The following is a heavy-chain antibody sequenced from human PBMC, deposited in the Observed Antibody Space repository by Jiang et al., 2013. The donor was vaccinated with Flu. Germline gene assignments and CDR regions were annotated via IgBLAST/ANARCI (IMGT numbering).Heavy chain of an antibody. CDR3: ARQTMVRGVIRT. J-gene: IGHJ5*02. V-gene: IGHV4-39*01. CDR1: GGSISSTAYY. Sequence: LLKPSETLSLTCTVSGGSISSTAYYWGWIRQSPGKGLEWIGSGYYSGSTDSNPSLKSRVTISVDTSKNQFSLKLSSVTAADTAVYYCARQTMVRGVIRTWGQGTLVTVSS. D-gene: IGHD3-10*01. CDR2: GYYSGST.